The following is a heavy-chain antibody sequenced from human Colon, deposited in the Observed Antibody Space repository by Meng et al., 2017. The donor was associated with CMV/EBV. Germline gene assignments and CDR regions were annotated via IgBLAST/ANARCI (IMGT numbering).Heavy chain of an antibody. D-gene: IGHD2-2*01. CDR1: GFTFCNSA. J-gene: IGHJ4*02. CDR2: IRSYWGFT. CDR3: ARWYCNSNSCFFDY. V-gene: IGHV3-64*01. Sequence: SGFTFCNSAIHLVRRAPANGLEYVSVIRSYWGFTSHANSVKGRFTTSRDNSKNMLYLQMGSLRAEDMAVYYCARWYCNSNSCFFDYWGQGTLVTVSS.